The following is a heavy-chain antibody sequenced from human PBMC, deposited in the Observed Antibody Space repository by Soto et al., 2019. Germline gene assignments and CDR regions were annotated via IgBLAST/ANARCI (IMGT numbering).Heavy chain of an antibody. Sequence: SETLSLTCTVSGGSISSSSYYWGWIRQPPGKGLEWIGSIYYSGSTYYNPSLKSRVTISVDTSKNQFSLKLSSVTAADTAVYYCARNPHLAYEYNWFDPWGRGTLVTVS. D-gene: IGHD5-12*01. V-gene: IGHV4-39*01. CDR3: ARNPHLAYEYNWFDP. CDR1: GGSISSSSYY. CDR2: IYYSGST. J-gene: IGHJ5*02.